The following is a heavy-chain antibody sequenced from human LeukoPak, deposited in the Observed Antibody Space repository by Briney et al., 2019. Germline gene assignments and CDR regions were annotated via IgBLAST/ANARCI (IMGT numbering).Heavy chain of an antibody. V-gene: IGHV3-21*01. D-gene: IGHD5-12*01. CDR1: GFTFSSYS. CDR2: ISTSSSYI. Sequence: PGGSLRLSCADSGFTFSSYSMNWVRQAPGKGLEWVSSISTSSSYIYYADSVKGRFTISRDNAKNSLYLQMNSLRAEDTAVYYCARDRNSGYSGYAFDCWGQGTLVTVSS. J-gene: IGHJ4*02. CDR3: ARDRNSGYSGYAFDC.